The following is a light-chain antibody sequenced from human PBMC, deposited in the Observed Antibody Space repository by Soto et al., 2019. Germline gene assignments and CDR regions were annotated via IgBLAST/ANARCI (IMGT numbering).Light chain of an antibody. V-gene: IGKV3-20*01. CDR3: QQPLSVHRT. CDR1: QSVSSSY. CDR2: GAS. J-gene: IGKJ1*01. Sequence: EIVLTQSPGTLSLSPGERATLSCRASQSVSSSYLAWYQQKPGQAPRLLIYGASSRATGIPDRFSGSGSGTDFALTISRLEPEDSATYYCQQPLSVHRTFGLGNKLEIK.